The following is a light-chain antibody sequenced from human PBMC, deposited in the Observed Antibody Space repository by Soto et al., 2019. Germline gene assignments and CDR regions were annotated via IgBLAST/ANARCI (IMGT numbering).Light chain of an antibody. CDR3: QRFGTSPPWT. CDR1: QSVSNNY. CDR2: GAS. V-gene: IGKV3-20*01. Sequence: ETVLTQSPGTLSLSPGERATLSCSASQSVSNNYLAWYQQKPGQAPRLLIYGASNRATGIPDRFSGSGSGTDFTLTISRLEPEDFAVYYCQRFGTSPPWTFGQGTKVDIK. J-gene: IGKJ1*01.